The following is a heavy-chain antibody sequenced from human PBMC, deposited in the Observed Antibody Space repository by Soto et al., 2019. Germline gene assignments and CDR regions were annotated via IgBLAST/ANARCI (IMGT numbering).Heavy chain of an antibody. Sequence: SETQSLTCAVSGGSISSSNWWSWVRQPPGKGLEWIGEIYHSGSTNYNPSLKSRVTISVDKSKNQFSLKLSSVTAADTAVYYCAREDTAMANFDYWGQGTLVTVSS. CDR1: GGSISSSNW. D-gene: IGHD5-18*01. J-gene: IGHJ4*02. V-gene: IGHV4-4*02. CDR3: AREDTAMANFDY. CDR2: IYHSGST.